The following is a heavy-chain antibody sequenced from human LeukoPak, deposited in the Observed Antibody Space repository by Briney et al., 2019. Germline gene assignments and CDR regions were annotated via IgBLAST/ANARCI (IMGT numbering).Heavy chain of an antibody. CDR1: GGSISSSSYY. CDR3: ARGEYGGNLAFGY. D-gene: IGHD4-23*01. V-gene: IGHV4-61*05. CDR2: IYYSGST. J-gene: IGHJ4*02. Sequence: SETLSLTCTVSGGSISSSSYYWGCIRQPPGKGLECIGYIYYSGSTNYNPSLKSRVTISVDTSKNQFSLKLSSVTAADTAVYYCARGEYGGNLAFGYWGQGTLVTVSS.